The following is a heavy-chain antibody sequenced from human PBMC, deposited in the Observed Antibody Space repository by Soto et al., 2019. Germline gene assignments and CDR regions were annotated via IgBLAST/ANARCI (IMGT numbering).Heavy chain of an antibody. Sequence: GASVNVSCKASGGTFSSYAISWVRQAPGQGLEWMGGIIPIFGTTNYAQKFQGRVTITADESTSTAYMELSSLRSEDTAMYYCARVVTVVKSFHYWYFDLWGRGTLVTVSS. D-gene: IGHD2-15*01. V-gene: IGHV1-69*13. CDR2: IIPIFGTT. J-gene: IGHJ2*01. CDR1: GGTFSSYA. CDR3: ARVVTVVKSFHYWYFDL.